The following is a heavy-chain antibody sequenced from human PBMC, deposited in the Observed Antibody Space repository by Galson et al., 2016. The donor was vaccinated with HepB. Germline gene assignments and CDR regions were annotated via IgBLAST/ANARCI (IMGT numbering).Heavy chain of an antibody. CDR2: IIPMFGTA. CDR3: ARGGYCSGRSCYSYFRY. J-gene: IGHJ1*01. Sequence: SVKVSCKASGGTFSNYAISWVRQTPGQGLEWMGGIIPMFGTANYAQSFQGRVTITADESTRTAYMELISLRSDDTAVYYCARGGYCSGRSCYSYFRYWGQGTLVTVSS. V-gene: IGHV1-69*13. CDR1: GGTFSNYA. D-gene: IGHD2-15*01.